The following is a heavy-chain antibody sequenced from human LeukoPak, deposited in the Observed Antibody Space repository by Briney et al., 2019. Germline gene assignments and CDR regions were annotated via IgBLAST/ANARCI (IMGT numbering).Heavy chain of an antibody. Sequence: SETLSLTCTVSGGSISSYYWSWIRQPAGKGLEWIGRIYTSGSTNYNPSLKSRVTMSVDTSKNQFSLKLSSVTAADTAVYYCARGWVRRPYYYYYGMDVWGQGTTVTVSS. D-gene: IGHD1-1*01. J-gene: IGHJ6*02. CDR3: ARGWVRRPYYYYYGMDV. CDR2: IYTSGST. V-gene: IGHV4-4*07. CDR1: GGSISSYY.